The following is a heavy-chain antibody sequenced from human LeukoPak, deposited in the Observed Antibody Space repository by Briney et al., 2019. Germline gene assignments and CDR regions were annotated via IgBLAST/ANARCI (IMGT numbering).Heavy chain of an antibody. CDR3: AKDRIVAVAAARRFDY. D-gene: IGHD2-2*01. CDR1: GFTFSSYA. J-gene: IGHJ4*02. V-gene: IGHV3-23*01. Sequence: PGGSLRLSCAASGFTFSSYAMSWVRQAPGKGLEWVSAISGSRGSTYYADSVKGRFTISRDNSKNTLYLQMSSLRAEDTAVYYCAKDRIVAVAAARRFDYWGQGTLVTVSS. CDR2: ISGSRGST.